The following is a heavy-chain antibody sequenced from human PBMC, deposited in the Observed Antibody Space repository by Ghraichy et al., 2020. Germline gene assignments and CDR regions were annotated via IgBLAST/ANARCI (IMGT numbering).Heavy chain of an antibody. CDR1: GGSFSGYY. J-gene: IGHJ4*01. CDR2: INHSGST. Sequence: SETLSLTCAVYGGSFSGYYWSWIRQPPGKGLEWIGEINHSGSTNYNPSLKSRVTISVDTSKNQFSLKLSSVTAADTAVYYCARADMTWGIAVRYYFDYWGEGRLVTVS. CDR3: ARADMTWGIAVRYYFDY. V-gene: IGHV4-34*01. D-gene: IGHD6-19*01.